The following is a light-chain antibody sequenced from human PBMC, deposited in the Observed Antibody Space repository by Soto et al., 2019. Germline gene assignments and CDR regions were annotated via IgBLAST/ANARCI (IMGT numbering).Light chain of an antibody. J-gene: IGLJ2*01. CDR3: CSYAPTSVV. Sequence: QSALTQPASVSGSPGQSITMSCTGTSSDVGSYNLVSWYQQHPGKAPELMIYEDTKRPSGVSNRFSGSKSGNTASLTISGLQDDDDADYYCCSYAPTSVVFGGGTKLTVL. CDR1: SSDVGSYNL. V-gene: IGLV2-23*01. CDR2: EDT.